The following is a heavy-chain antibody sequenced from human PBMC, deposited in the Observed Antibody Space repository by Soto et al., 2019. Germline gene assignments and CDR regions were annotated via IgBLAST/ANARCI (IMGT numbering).Heavy chain of an antibody. CDR3: ARDRMVVVSAAFPVHFYHGMDV. J-gene: IGHJ6*02. V-gene: IGHV4-61*08. D-gene: IGHD2-2*01. CDR1: GGSISSGDYY. CDR2: VHYSGNT. Sequence: PSETLSLTCTVSGGSISSGDYYWTWIRQPPGKGLEWIGCVHYSGNTNYNPSLKSRVSISVDTSKNQFSLQLTSVTAADSAVYYCARDRMVVVSAAFPVHFYHGMDVWGQGTTVTVSS.